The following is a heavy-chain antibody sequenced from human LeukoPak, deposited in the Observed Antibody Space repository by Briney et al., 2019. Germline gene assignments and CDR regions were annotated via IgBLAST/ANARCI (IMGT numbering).Heavy chain of an antibody. Sequence: ASVKVSCKASGYTFTSYGISWVRQAPGQGLEWMGWISAYNGNTNYAQKLQGRVTMTTDTSTSTAYMELRSLRSDDTALYYCAKDYGYSYGYSFDYWGQGTLVTVSS. V-gene: IGHV1-18*01. J-gene: IGHJ4*02. CDR2: ISAYNGNT. CDR1: GYTFTSYG. D-gene: IGHD5-18*01. CDR3: AKDYGYSYGYSFDY.